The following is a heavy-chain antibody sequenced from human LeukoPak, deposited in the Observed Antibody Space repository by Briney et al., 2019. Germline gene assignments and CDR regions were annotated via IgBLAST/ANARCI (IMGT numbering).Heavy chain of an antibody. V-gene: IGHV6-1*01. CDR1: GDSVSSTSVT. D-gene: IGHD5/OR15-5a*01. J-gene: IGHJ4*02. CDR3: ARVASKVVDY. Sequence: NPSQTLSLTCAISGDSVSSTSVTWNWIRRSPSRGLEWLGRTYYRSKWYNDYAVSVKSRITINPDTSKNQFSLQLNSVTPEDTAVYYCARVASKVVDYWGQGTLVTVSS. CDR2: TYYRSKWYN.